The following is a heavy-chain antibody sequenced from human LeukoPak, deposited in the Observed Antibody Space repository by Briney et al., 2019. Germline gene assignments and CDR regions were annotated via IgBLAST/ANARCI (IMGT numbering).Heavy chain of an antibody. D-gene: IGHD6-13*01. CDR3: ARFHTSSWFFDS. CDR2: IYPSGST. V-gene: IGHV4-34*01. CDR1: GGSFSGYY. Sequence: SETLSLTCAVYGGSFSGYYWSWVRQPPGKGLEWIGEIYPSGSTNYNPSLKSRVTMSVDESKNEFSLKLTSVTAADTAVYYCARFHTSSWFFDSWGQGILVTVSS. J-gene: IGHJ4*02.